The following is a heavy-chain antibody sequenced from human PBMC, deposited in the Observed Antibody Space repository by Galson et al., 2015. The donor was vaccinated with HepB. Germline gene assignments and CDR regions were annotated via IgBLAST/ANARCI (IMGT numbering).Heavy chain of an antibody. D-gene: IGHD4-17*01. CDR1: GFTFTSSA. Sequence: SVKVSCKASGFTFTSSAVQWVRQARGQRLEWIGWIVVGSGNTNYAQKFQERVTITWDMSTSTAYMELSSLKSEDTAVYYCAAPAVPDGEYHYCYYGMDVWGQGTTVTVSS. J-gene: IGHJ6*02. CDR2: IVVGSGNT. CDR3: AAPAVPDGEYHYCYYGMDV. V-gene: IGHV1-58*01.